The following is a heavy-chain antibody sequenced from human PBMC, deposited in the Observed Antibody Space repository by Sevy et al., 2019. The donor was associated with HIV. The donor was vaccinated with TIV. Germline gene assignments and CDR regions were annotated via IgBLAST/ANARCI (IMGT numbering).Heavy chain of an antibody. CDR2: ISSSSSTI. CDR3: ARDGGRDGYNTDAFDI. D-gene: IGHD5-12*01. J-gene: IGHJ3*02. Sequence: GGSLRLSCAASGFTFSSYSMNWVRQAPGKGLEWVSYISSSSSTIYYAASVKGRFTISRDNAKNSLYLQMNSLRDEDTAVYYCARDGGRDGYNTDAFDIWGQGTMVTVSS. V-gene: IGHV3-48*02. CDR1: GFTFSSYS.